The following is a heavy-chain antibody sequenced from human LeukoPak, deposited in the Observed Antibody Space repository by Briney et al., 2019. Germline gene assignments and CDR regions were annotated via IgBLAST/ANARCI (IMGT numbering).Heavy chain of an antibody. CDR3: ARDDTHYGSSGSFYDAFDI. Sequence: PGGSLRLSCAASGFTFSDYEMNWVRQAPGKGLEWISSIGRRGSPVYNTDSLKGRFSISRDNAKNTLYLQLNSLRAEDTAVYYCARDDTHYGSSGSFYDAFDIWGQGTMVTVSS. CDR1: GFTFSDYE. V-gene: IGHV3-48*03. D-gene: IGHD3-22*01. CDR2: IGRRGSPV. J-gene: IGHJ3*02.